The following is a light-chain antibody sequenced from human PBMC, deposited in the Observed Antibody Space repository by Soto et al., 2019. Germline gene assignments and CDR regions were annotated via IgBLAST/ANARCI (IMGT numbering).Light chain of an antibody. J-gene: IGKJ4*01. CDR3: QQFGSSPLT. CDR1: QRVSSSD. V-gene: IGKV3-20*01. Sequence: IGLTQSPGTLSLSPGERSTLSCRASQRVSSSDLAWYQQKPGQTPRLLIYATSSRAPGIPDRFSGSGSGTDFTLTISRLEPEDFAVYYCQQFGSSPLTFGGGTTVDIK. CDR2: ATS.